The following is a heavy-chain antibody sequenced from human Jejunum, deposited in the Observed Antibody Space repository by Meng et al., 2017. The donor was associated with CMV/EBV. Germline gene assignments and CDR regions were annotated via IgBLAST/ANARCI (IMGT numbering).Heavy chain of an antibody. D-gene: IGHD6-19*01. Sequence: QVQVVQAGAEVKKPGASVKVSCKASGYTFTSYDINWVRQGTGQGLKWMGWMNPNRGTTGYAQKFQGRVTMTRNISKSTAYMDLSSLRSEDTAVYYCATGVADFEYWGQGTLVTVSS. CDR2: MNPNRGTT. CDR3: ATGVADFEY. V-gene: IGHV1-8*01. J-gene: IGHJ4*02. CDR1: GYTFTSYD.